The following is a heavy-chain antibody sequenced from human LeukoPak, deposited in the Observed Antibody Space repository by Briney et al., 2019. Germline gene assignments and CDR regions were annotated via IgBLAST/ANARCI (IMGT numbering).Heavy chain of an antibody. Sequence: GGSLRLSCAASGFTVSSSFIYWVRRAPGKGLEWVSLIHRDDKTYYADSVKGRFTISRDNSKNTLYLQMNSPRAEDTALYSCERVPDYWGQGTLVTVSS. CDR2: IHRDDKT. V-gene: IGHV3-53*01. J-gene: IGHJ4*02. CDR3: ERVPDY. D-gene: IGHD2-2*01. CDR1: GFTVSSSF.